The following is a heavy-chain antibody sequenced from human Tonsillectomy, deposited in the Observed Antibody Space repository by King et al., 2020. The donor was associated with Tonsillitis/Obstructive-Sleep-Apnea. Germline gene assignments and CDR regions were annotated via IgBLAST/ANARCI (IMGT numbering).Heavy chain of an antibody. V-gene: IGHV3-23*04. J-gene: IGHJ4*02. Sequence: VQLVESGGGLVQPGGSLRISCAASGFTFSSYAMSWVRQAPGKGLEWVSGISGSGGSIYYADSVKGRFTISRDNSKNMFYLQMNSLRAEDTAEYYCAKGREYFDYWGQGTLVTVSS. CDR1: GFTFSSYA. CDR3: AKGREYFDY. CDR2: ISGSGGSI.